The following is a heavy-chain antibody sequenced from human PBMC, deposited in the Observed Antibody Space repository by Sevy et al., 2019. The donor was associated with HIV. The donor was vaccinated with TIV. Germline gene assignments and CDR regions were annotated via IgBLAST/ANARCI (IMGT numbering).Heavy chain of an antibody. CDR3: ARARYDSSGYPDAFDI. Sequence: SETLSLTCTVSGGSISTYYWNWIRQPPGKGLEWIGYFYYSGSTNYNPSLKRRVTISVDTSKNQFSLKMRSVIAADTAVYYCARARYDSSGYPDAFDIWGQGTVVTVSS. CDR2: FYYSGST. V-gene: IGHV4-59*01. J-gene: IGHJ3*02. D-gene: IGHD3-22*01. CDR1: GGSISTYY.